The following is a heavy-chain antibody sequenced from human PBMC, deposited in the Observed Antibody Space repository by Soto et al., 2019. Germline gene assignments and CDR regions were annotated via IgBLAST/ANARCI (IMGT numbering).Heavy chain of an antibody. D-gene: IGHD6-13*01. J-gene: IGHJ6*02. V-gene: IGHV3-33*01. CDR2: IWFDGNNK. Sequence: QVQLVESGGNMVQPGRSLRLSCAASGFTFGNNAMHWVRHAAGKGLEWVAQIWFDGNNKYYPDSVKGRFTISRDNLKNTVYLQMDSLRADDTAVYYCARDGQQLAPYAMDVWGQGTTVIVSS. CDR1: GFTFGNNA. CDR3: ARDGQQLAPYAMDV.